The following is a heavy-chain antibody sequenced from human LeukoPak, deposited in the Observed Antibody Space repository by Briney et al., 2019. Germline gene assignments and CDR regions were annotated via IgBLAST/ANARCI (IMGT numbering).Heavy chain of an antibody. V-gene: IGHV3-48*03. CDR2: VSSSGSTM. CDR1: GFTFSSFE. Sequence: GGSLRLSCAASGFTFSSFEMNWVRQAPGKGLEWVSYVSSSGSTMYYADSVKGRFTISRDNAKNSLYLQMNSLRAEDTAVYYCARPRDGAAAGSISFDYWGQGTLVTVSS. CDR3: ARPRDGAAAGSISFDY. D-gene: IGHD6-13*01. J-gene: IGHJ4*02.